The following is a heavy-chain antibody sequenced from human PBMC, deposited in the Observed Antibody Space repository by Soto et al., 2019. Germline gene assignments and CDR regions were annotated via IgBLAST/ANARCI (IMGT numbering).Heavy chain of an antibody. J-gene: IGHJ4*02. CDR1: GFTFSSYW. Sequence: EVQLVESGGGLVQPGGSLRLSCAASGFTFSSYWMHWVRQAPGKGLVWVSRINGDGSSTSYADSVKGRFTISRDNAKNTLYLQMNSLRAEDTAVYYCARDDLTGTTSLDYWGQGTLVTVSS. D-gene: IGHD1-20*01. V-gene: IGHV3-74*01. CDR2: INGDGSST. CDR3: ARDDLTGTTSLDY.